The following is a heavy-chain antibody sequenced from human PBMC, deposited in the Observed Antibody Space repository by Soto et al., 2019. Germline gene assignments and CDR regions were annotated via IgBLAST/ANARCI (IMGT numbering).Heavy chain of an antibody. CDR1: GYTFTTHD. CDR2: MNTNTNST. J-gene: IGHJ5*02. V-gene: IGHV1-8*01. D-gene: IGHD2-15*01. CDR3: AREVVEVVETTSLWFDP. Sequence: QVQLVQSGAEAKRPGASVKVSCKASGYTFTTHDIHWVRQAPGQGLEWMGWMNTNTNSTDCAQKFQGRVTLTWNTSISTAYLELRRLKFDGAAVYYCAREVVEVVETTSLWFDPWGQGTLVTVSS.